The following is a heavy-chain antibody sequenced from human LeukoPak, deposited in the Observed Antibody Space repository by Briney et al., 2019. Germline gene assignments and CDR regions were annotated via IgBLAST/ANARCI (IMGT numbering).Heavy chain of an antibody. CDR1: GYSFSTYS. CDR2: ISTGSSYI. V-gene: IGHV3-21*01. D-gene: IGHD3-22*01. CDR3: ARSFYDSSGYTNFYY. Sequence: PGGPLRLSCAASGYSFSTYSMNWVRRAPGKGLEWVSFISTGSSYIYYADSVKGRFTISRDNAKKSLYLQMNSLRAEDTSVDFCARSFYDSSGYTNFYYWGQGTLVTVSS. J-gene: IGHJ4*02.